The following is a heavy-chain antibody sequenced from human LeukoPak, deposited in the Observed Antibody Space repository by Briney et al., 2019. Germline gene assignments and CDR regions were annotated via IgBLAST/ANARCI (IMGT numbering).Heavy chain of an antibody. V-gene: IGHV3-74*01. CDR1: GFTFSTYA. CDR3: AREGGTVTSRLFDY. D-gene: IGHD4-17*01. Sequence: PGGSLRLSCAASGFTFSTYAMHWVRQAPGKGLVWVSRINSDGSSTSYADSVKGRFTISRDNAKNTLYLQMNSLRAEDTAVYYCAREGGTVTSRLFDYWGQGTLVTVSS. J-gene: IGHJ4*02. CDR2: INSDGSST.